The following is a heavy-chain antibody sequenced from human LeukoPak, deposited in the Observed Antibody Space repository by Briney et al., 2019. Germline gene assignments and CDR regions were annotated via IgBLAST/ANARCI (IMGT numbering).Heavy chain of an antibody. D-gene: IGHD4-23*01. J-gene: IGHJ3*01. V-gene: IGHV3-48*03. CDR3: AIHVYRSNSDAFDV. CDR2: ISSSGSII. Sequence: PGGSLRLSCAASGFTFSSCELSWVRQAPAKGLEWVSYISSSGSIIYYADSVKGRFTISRDSAKNSLYLQMNSLRADDTAVYYCAIHVYRSNSDAFDVWGQGTMVTVSS. CDR1: GFTFSSCE.